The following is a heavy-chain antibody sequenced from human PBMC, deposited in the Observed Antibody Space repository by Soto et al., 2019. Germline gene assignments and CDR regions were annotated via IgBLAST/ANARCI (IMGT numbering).Heavy chain of an antibody. J-gene: IGHJ4*02. CDR1: GFTFTTYS. CDR3: AIDWARYFYDSRGDY. Sequence: EVQLVESGGGLVQPGGSLRLSCAASGFTFTTYSMNWVRQAPGKGLEWVSYISSSGSTIRYADSVKGRFTISRDNAKNSLYLQMNSLRAEDTAVYYCAIDWARYFYDSRGDYWGQGILVTVSS. V-gene: IGHV3-48*01. CDR2: ISSSGSTI. D-gene: IGHD3-22*01.